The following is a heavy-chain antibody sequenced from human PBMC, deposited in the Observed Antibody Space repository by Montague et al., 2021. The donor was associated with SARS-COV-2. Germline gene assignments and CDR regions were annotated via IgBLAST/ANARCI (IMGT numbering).Heavy chain of an antibody. Sequence: SETLSLTCAVYGESFSGYYWTWIRQPPGKGLEWIGEISHSGSTNYNPSLKSRVTISIDTSKNQFSLKLSSVTAADTAVYYCARFAYRLVFFVSSYCIDVWGQGTTVTVSS. CDR2: ISHSGST. V-gene: IGHV4-34*01. J-gene: IGHJ6*02. D-gene: IGHD2-2*01. CDR3: ARFAYRLVFFVSSYCIDV. CDR1: GESFSGYY.